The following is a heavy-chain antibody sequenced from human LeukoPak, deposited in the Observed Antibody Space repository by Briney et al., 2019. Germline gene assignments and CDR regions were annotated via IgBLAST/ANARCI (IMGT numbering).Heavy chain of an antibody. V-gene: IGHV4-31*03. CDR1: GGSINSGGYY. CDR3: ARGGTAYYYSY. Sequence: SETLSLTCSVSGGSINSGGYYWSWIRQHPGEGLEWIGYIYYSGSTYYNPSLKSRVTISADTSKNQFSLKLSSVTAADTAVYFCARGGTAYYYSYWGQGTLVTVSS. CDR2: IYYSGST. D-gene: IGHD3-10*01. J-gene: IGHJ4*02.